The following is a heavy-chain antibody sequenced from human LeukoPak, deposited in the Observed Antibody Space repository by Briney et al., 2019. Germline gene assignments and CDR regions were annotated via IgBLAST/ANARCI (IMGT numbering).Heavy chain of an antibody. CDR1: GYTFTRHY. D-gene: IGHD2-15*01. CDR2: ISAYNGNT. Sequence: GASVKVSCKASGYTFTRHYMNWVRQAPGQGLEWMGWISAYNGNTNYAQKLQGRVTMTTDTSTSTAYMELRSLRSDDTAVYYCARVVVAATNPPKSNWFDPWGQGTLVTVSS. CDR3: ARVVVAATNPPKSNWFDP. V-gene: IGHV1-18*04. J-gene: IGHJ5*02.